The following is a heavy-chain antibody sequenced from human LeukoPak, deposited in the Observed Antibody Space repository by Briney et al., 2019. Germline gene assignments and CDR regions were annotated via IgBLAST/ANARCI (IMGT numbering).Heavy chain of an antibody. CDR1: GYTFTSHH. CDR3: ARGRQTNLRAIY. CDR2: LNPNSGNT. V-gene: IGHV1-8*01. J-gene: IGHJ4*02. Sequence: WASVKVSCKASGYTFTSHHINWMRQATGQGLEWMGWLNPNSGNTAYAQKFQDRVTMTWDTSISTAYMELTSLRSDDTAVYYCARGRQTNLRAIYWRQGPLVTVSS.